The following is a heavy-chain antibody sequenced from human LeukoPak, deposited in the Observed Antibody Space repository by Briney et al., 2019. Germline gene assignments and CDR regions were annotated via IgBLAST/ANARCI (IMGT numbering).Heavy chain of an antibody. D-gene: IGHD3-3*01. CDR3: ARESVRFDFWSVSDAFDI. Sequence: PSETLSLTCTVSGGSISSSSYYWGWIRQPPGKGLEWIGYIYYSGSTNYNPSLKSRVTISVDTSKNQFSLKLSSVTAADTAVYYCARESVRFDFWSVSDAFDIWGQGTMVTVSS. CDR2: IYYSGST. CDR1: GGSISSSSYY. V-gene: IGHV4-61*01. J-gene: IGHJ3*02.